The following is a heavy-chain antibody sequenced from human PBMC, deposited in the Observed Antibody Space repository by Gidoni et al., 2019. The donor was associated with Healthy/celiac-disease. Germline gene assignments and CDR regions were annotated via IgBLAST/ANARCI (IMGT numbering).Heavy chain of an antibody. D-gene: IGHD3-3*01. CDR2: ISSSSSTI. V-gene: IGHV3-48*02. Sequence: EVQLVESGGGLVQPGGSLRLSCAASGFPFSSYSMNWVRQAPGKGLEWVSYISSSSSTIYYADSVKGRFTISRDNAKNSLYLQMNSLRDEDTAVYYCARGGLSGPFGVLPEDYWGQGTLVTVSS. CDR1: GFPFSSYS. J-gene: IGHJ4*02. CDR3: ARGGLSGPFGVLPEDY.